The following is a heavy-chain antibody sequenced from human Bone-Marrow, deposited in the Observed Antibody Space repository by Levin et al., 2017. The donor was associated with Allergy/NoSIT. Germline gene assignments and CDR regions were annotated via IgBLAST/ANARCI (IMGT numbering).Heavy chain of an antibody. J-gene: IGHJ4*02. V-gene: IGHV3-15*01. CDR2: IKSKTSGGTA. D-gene: IGHD7-27*01. CDR1: GFTFTYAW. Sequence: GGSLRLSCAASGFTFTYAWMSWVRQAPGKGPELIGRIKSKTSGGTADYAAPVKGRFTISRDDSYSTVYLQMNSLKIEDTAVYYCVTDVAAQGAGEFDYWGQGALVTVSS. CDR3: VTDVAAQGAGEFDY.